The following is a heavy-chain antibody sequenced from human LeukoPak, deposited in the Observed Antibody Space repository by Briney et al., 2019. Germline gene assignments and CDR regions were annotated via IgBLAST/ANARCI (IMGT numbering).Heavy chain of an antibody. CDR1: GVSISRSDY. D-gene: IGHD3-10*02. J-gene: IGHJ3*02. CDR2: IHYTGAT. V-gene: IGHV4-31*03. CDR3: AREVDVPSTSDGFDT. Sequence: SQTLSLTCTVSGVSISRSDYWSWIRQAPGKGLEWVGYIHYTGATYYNPSLKSRLTLSLDTSKNQFSLKLSSVTAADTAVYYCAREVDVPSTSDGFDTWAQGTVVTVSS.